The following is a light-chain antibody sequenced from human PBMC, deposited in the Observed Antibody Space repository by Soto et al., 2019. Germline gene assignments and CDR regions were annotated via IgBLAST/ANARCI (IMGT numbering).Light chain of an antibody. J-gene: IGKJ3*01. CDR2: GAT. CDR3: EESSSGPAFT. Sequence: DIQMTQSPSSLSASVGDRVTIACRATQSINIYFNWYQQKPGKAPKLLIYGATTMQSGVPSRFSADGSVTNFNLTTSSLQPEDFATYEYEESSSGPAFTFGPGTKVDIK. CDR1: QSINIY. V-gene: IGKV1-39*01.